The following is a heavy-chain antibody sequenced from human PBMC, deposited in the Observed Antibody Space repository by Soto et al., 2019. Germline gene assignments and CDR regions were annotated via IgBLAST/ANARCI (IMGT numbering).Heavy chain of an antibody. CDR2: INPNSGGT. Sequence: QVQLVQSGAEVKKPGASVKVSCKASGYTFTGYYMHWVRQAPGQGLEWMGWINPNSGGTNYAQKFQGWVTMARDTSISSAYMELSRMRSEGTAVYYCAGDAFDIWGQGTMVTVSS. CDR1: GYTFTGYY. V-gene: IGHV1-2*04. CDR3: AGDAFDI. J-gene: IGHJ3*02.